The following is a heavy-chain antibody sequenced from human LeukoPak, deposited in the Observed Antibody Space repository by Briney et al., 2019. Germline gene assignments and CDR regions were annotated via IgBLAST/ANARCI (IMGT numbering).Heavy chain of an antibody. CDR3: AKDRDELWLDGDY. CDR1: GFTFSSYA. Sequence: PGGSLGVPCADPGFTFSSYAMSWVRQAPGKGLEWVSAISGSGGSTYYADSVKGRFTISRDNSKNTLYLQMNSLRAEDTAVYYCAKDRDELWLDGDYWGQGTLVTVSS. D-gene: IGHD5-18*01. V-gene: IGHV3-23*01. J-gene: IGHJ4*02. CDR2: ISGSGGST.